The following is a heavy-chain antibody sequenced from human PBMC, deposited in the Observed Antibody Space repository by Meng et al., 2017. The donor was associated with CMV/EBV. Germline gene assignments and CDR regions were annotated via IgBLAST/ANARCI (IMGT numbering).Heavy chain of an antibody. V-gene: IGHV3-7*01. CDR2: IKQDGSEK. CDR3: AGSDCSSTSCYNYYYYGMDV. Sequence: GRSLKISCAASGFTFSSYWMSWVRQAPGKGLEWVANIKQDGSEKYYVDSVKGRFTISRDNAKNSLYLQMNSLRAEDTAVYYCAGSDCSSTSCYNYYYYGMDVWGQGTTVTVSS. J-gene: IGHJ6*02. CDR1: GFTFSSYW. D-gene: IGHD2-2*02.